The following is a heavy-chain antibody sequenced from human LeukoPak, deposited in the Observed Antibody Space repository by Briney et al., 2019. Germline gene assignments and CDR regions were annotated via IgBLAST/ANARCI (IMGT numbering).Heavy chain of an antibody. J-gene: IGHJ4*02. V-gene: IGHV3-7*01. CDR1: GFTFSSYA. Sequence: GGSLRLSCAASGFTFSSYAMSWGRQAPGKGLEWVANIKHDGTATYYLDSVKGRFTISRDNSRNTLYLQMGSLRAEDMAVYYCARDAGYVRFDFWGQGTLATVSS. CDR3: ARDAGYVRFDF. D-gene: IGHD5-18*01. CDR2: IKHDGTAT.